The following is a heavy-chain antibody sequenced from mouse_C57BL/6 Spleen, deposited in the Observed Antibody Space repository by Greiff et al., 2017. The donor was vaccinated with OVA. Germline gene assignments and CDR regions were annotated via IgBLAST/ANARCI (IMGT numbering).Heavy chain of an antibody. CDR3: TINVNSNYYAMDY. D-gene: IGHD2-5*01. CDR2: IYPGSGST. CDR1: GYTFTSYW. J-gene: IGHJ4*01. Sequence: QVQLQQPGAELVKPGASVKMSCKASGYTFTSYWITWVKQRPGQGLEWIGDIYPGSGSTNDNEKFKSKATLTVDTSSSTAYMQHSSLTSEDSAVYYCTINVNSNYYAMDYWGQGTSVTVSS. V-gene: IGHV1-55*01.